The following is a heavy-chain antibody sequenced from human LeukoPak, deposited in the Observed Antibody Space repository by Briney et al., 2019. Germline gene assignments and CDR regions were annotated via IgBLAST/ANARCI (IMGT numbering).Heavy chain of an antibody. V-gene: IGHV2-70*04. D-gene: IGHD2-21*02. J-gene: IGHJ3*02. CDR2: IDWDDDK. CDR3: ARSDGAPDAFDI. CDR1: GFSLTRSGMR. Sequence: SGPTLVNPTQALTLTCTFSGFSLTRSGMRVSWIRQPPGKALEWLARIDWDDDKFYSTSLKTRLSMSKDTSKNQVVLTMTNMDPVDTATYYCARSDGAPDAFDIWGPGTMVTVSS.